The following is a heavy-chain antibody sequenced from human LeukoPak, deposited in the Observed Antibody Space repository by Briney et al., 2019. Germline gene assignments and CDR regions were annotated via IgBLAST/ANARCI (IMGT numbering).Heavy chain of an antibody. D-gene: IGHD5-24*01. Sequence: GASVKVSCKASGGTFSSYAISWVRQAPGQGLEWMGGIIPIFGTANYAQKFQGRVTITADESTSTAYMELSSLRSDDTAVYYCARGGPQMATIPYYFDYWGQGTLVTVSS. CDR3: ARGGPQMATIPYYFDY. J-gene: IGHJ4*02. CDR1: GGTFSSYA. CDR2: IIPIFGTA. V-gene: IGHV1-69*13.